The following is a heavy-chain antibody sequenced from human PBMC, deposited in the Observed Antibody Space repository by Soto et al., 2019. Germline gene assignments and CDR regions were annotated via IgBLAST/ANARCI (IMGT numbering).Heavy chain of an antibody. CDR2: INGGNGNT. V-gene: IGHV1-3*01. J-gene: IGHJ6*02. CDR1: GYTFTSYT. D-gene: IGHD1-1*01. CDR3: ARGYGDDDGMDV. Sequence: QVQVVQSGAEVKKPGASVKLSCKASGYTFTSYTMHWVRQAPGQRLEGMGWINGGNGNTKYSQKVQGRVTIARDTAANTAYMELSSLRSEDTAVYYCARGYGDDDGMDVWGQGTTVTAAS.